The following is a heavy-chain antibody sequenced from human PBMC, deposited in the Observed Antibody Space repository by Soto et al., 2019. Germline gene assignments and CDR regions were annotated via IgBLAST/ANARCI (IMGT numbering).Heavy chain of an antibody. Sequence: ASVKGSCKVSGYTLTELSMHWVRQAPGKGLEWMGGFDPEDGETIYAQKFQGRVTMTEDTSTDTAYMELSSLRSEDTAVYYCATVQHWNDVAEVYYYYYMDVWGKGTTVTVSS. CDR2: FDPEDGET. J-gene: IGHJ6*03. CDR3: ATVQHWNDVAEVYYYYYMDV. D-gene: IGHD1-1*01. CDR1: GYTLTELS. V-gene: IGHV1-24*01.